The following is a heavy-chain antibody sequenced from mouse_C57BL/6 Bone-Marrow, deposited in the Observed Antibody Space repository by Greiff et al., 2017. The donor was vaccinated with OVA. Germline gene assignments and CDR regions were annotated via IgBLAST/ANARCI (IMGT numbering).Heavy chain of an antibody. Sequence: EVQLVESGGGLVKPGGSLKLSCAASGFTFSDYGMHWVRQAPEKGLAWVAYISSGSSTIYYADTVKGRFTISRDNAKNTLFLQMTSLRSEDTAMYYCARSLPYSPYYFDYWGQGTTLTVSS. J-gene: IGHJ2*01. CDR1: GFTFSDYG. V-gene: IGHV5-17*01. CDR2: ISSGSSTI. D-gene: IGHD2-10*01. CDR3: ARSLPYSPYYFDY.